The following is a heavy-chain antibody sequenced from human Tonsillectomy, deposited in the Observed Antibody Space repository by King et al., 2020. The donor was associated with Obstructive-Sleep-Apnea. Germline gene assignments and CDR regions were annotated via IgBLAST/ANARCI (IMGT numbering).Heavy chain of an antibody. D-gene: IGHD6-6*01. Sequence: VQLVESLGGLVQPGGSLRLSFAASGFTFRSYGMNWVRQAQGKGLEWCSYFSSSSSTIYYADSVKGRFTISRANAKNSLYLQMNSLRPEDTAVYYCARDQALAPYYYYYGMDVWGQGTTVTVSS. CDR1: GFTFRSYG. CDR2: FSSSSSTI. CDR3: ARDQALAPYYYYYGMDV. J-gene: IGHJ6*02. V-gene: IGHV3-48*04.